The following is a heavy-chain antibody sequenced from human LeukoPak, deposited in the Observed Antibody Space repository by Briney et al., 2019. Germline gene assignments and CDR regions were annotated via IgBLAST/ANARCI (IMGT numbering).Heavy chain of an antibody. Sequence: GGSLRLSCAASGFTFDDYGMSWVRQAPGKGLEWVSYISSSGNSIYYADSVKGRFTVSRDNAKNSLYLQMNTLRAEDTALYFCATAGHPGYDFWGGFAFYFDRWGQGALVTVSS. V-gene: IGHV3-48*01. CDR3: ATAGHPGYDFWGGFAFYFDR. CDR2: ISSSGNSI. CDR1: GFTFDDYG. J-gene: IGHJ4*02. D-gene: IGHD3-3*01.